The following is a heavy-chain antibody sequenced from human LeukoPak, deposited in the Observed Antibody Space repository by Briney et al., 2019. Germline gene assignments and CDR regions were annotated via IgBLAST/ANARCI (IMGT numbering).Heavy chain of an antibody. Sequence: ASVKVSCKASGYTFTGYYMHWVRQAPGQGLEWMGWINPNSGGTNYAQKFQGRVTMTRDTSISTAYMELSRLRSDDTAVYYCARDSKYQLLFSPLDYWGQGTLVTVSS. J-gene: IGHJ4*02. CDR2: INPNSGGT. D-gene: IGHD2-2*01. V-gene: IGHV1-2*02. CDR3: ARDSKYQLLFSPLDY. CDR1: GYTFTGYY.